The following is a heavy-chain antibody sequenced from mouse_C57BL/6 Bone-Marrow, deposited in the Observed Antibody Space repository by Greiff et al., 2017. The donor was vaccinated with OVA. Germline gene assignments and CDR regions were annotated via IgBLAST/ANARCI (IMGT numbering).Heavy chain of an antibody. CDR1: GFTFSDFY. CDR2: SRNKANDYTT. V-gene: IGHV7-1*01. J-gene: IGHJ4*01. Sequence: EVMLVESGGGLVQSGRSLRLSCAPSGFTFSDFYMEWVRQAPGKGLEWIAASRNKANDYTTEYSASVKGRFIVSRDTSQSILYLQMNALRAEDTAIYYCARDAHGYYAMDYWGQGTSVTVSS. CDR3: ARDAHGYYAMDY.